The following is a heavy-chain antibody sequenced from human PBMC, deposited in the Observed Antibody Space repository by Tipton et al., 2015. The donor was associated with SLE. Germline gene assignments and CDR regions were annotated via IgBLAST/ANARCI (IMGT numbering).Heavy chain of an antibody. Sequence: TLSLTCTVSGGSINNYYWSWIRQPPGKGLEWIGYVYYSGSTNYSPSHKSRVTISVDTSKNQFSQKLSSVTAADTAVYYCARRGSYMVPVQAWGQGTLVTVSS. CDR3: ARRGSYMVPVQA. CDR1: GGSINNYY. V-gene: IGHV4-59*08. D-gene: IGHD1-1*01. J-gene: IGHJ5*02. CDR2: VYYSGST.